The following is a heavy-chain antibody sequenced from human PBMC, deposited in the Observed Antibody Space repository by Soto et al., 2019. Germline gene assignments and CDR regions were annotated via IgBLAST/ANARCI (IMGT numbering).Heavy chain of an antibody. CDR3: ARDGLYSYGGLYGMDV. CDR2: IYYSGST. V-gene: IGHV4-31*03. CDR1: GGSISSGGYY. Sequence: QVQLQESGPGLVKPSQTLSLTCTVSGGSISSGGYYWSWIRQHPGKGLEWIGYIYYSGSTYYNPSLKSRVTISVDTSKNQFSLKLSSVTAAATAVYYCARDGLYSYGGLYGMDVWGQGTTVTVSS. J-gene: IGHJ6*02. D-gene: IGHD5-18*01.